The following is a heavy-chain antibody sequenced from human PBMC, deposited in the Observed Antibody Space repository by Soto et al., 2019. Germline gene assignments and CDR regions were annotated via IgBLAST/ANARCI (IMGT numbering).Heavy chain of an antibody. CDR2: INHSGST. D-gene: IGHD2-15*01. CDR1: GGSFSGYY. V-gene: IGHV4-34*01. Sequence: QVQLQQWGAGLLKPSETLSLTCAVYGGSFSGYYWSWIRQPPGKGLEWIGEINHSGSTNYNPSLKSRVTISVDTSKNQFSVKLRSVTAAVMAVYYCASSVDYGYFDLWGRGTLVTVSS. CDR3: ASSVDYGYFDL. J-gene: IGHJ2*01.